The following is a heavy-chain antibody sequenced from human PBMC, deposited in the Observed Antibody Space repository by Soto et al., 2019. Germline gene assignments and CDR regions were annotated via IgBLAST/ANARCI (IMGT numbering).Heavy chain of an antibody. Sequence: QLQLRESGPGLVKPSETLSLTCAVSGGSGSISTYYWAWVRQTPGQGLEWLGSILHSGSTYYNPSLKSRLTLSVDTSEDQFSLNLSSVTATDTGVYYCATLPAAMYFYGSDVWGPGTTVTVSS. D-gene: IGHD2-2*01. CDR2: ILHSGST. CDR1: GGSGSISTYY. V-gene: IGHV4-39*01. J-gene: IGHJ6*02. CDR3: ATLPAAMYFYGSDV.